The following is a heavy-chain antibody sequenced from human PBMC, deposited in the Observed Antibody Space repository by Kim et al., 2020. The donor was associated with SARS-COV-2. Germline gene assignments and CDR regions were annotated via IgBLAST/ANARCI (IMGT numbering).Heavy chain of an antibody. CDR2: ISWNSGSI. J-gene: IGHJ4*02. CDR1: GFTFDDYA. V-gene: IGHV3-9*01. Sequence: GGSLRLSCAASGFTFDDYAMHWVRQAPGKGLEWVSGISWNSGSIGYADSVKGRFTISRDNAKNSLYLQMNSLRAEDTALYYCAKDDSSGYYGVVEVYWGQGTLVTVSS. CDR3: AKDDSSGYYGVVEVY. D-gene: IGHD3-22*01.